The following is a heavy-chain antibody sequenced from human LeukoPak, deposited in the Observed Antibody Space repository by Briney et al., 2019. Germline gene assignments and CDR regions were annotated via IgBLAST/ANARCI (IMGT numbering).Heavy chain of an antibody. J-gene: IGHJ4*02. Sequence: ASVKVSCKASAGTFSSYAISWVRQAPGQGLEWMGRIIPIFGTANYAQKFQGRVTITTDESTSTAYMELSGLRSEDTAVYYCAIDFFKRSIASWVQGTLVTVSS. V-gene: IGHV1-69*05. CDR2: IIPIFGTA. CDR1: AGTFSSYA. CDR3: AIDFFKRSIAS. D-gene: IGHD3-3*01.